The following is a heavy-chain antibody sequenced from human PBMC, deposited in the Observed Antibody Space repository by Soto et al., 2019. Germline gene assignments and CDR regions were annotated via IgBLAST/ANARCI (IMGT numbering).Heavy chain of an antibody. CDR1: GFTFDDYA. Sequence: PGGSLRLSCAASGFTFDDYAMHWVRQAPGKGLEWVSGISWNSGSIGYADSVKGRFTISRDNAKNFLYLQMNSLRAEDTALYYCAKAPLWRLPQYAFDIWGQGTMVTVSS. D-gene: IGHD6-25*01. CDR2: ISWNSGSI. V-gene: IGHV3-9*01. CDR3: AKAPLWRLPQYAFDI. J-gene: IGHJ3*02.